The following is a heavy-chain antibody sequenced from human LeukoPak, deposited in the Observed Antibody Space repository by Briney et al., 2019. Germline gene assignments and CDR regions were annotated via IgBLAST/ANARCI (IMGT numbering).Heavy chain of an antibody. CDR2: IHHDGSNK. CDR3: ASEGVEMATTNAFDAFDI. D-gene: IGHD5-24*01. CDR1: GFTFSSYG. V-gene: IGHV3-30*02. Sequence: GGSLRLSCAASGFTFSSYGMHWVRQAPGKGLDWVAFIHHDGSNKYYADSVRGRFTISRDNSKNSLYLQMNSLRAEDTAVYYCASEGVEMATTNAFDAFDIWGQGTMVTVSS. J-gene: IGHJ3*02.